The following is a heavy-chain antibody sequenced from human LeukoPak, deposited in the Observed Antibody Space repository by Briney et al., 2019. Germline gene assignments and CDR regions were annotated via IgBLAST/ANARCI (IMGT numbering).Heavy chain of an antibody. CDR3: ARGKGRHSTNLYS. V-gene: IGHV4-59*01. J-gene: IGHJ4*02. CDR1: GGSLSSSY. D-gene: IGHD3-10*01. CDR2: IYFSGST. Sequence: SETLSLSCTSSGGSLSSSYWSWLRQPPGKGLECIGCIYFSGSTNYNPSLKSRVTISMDTSKNQFSLSLTSVTAADTAVYYCARGKGRHSTNLYSWGQGTLVTVSS.